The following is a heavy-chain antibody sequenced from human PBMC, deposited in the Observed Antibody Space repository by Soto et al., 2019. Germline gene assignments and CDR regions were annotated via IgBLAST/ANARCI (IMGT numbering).Heavy chain of an antibody. CDR1: GFTFSSYG. V-gene: IGHV3-33*01. CDR2: IWYDGSNK. J-gene: IGHJ4*02. Sequence: GGSLRLSCAASGFTFSSYGMHWVRQAPGKGLEWVAVIWYDGSNKYYADSVKGRFTISRDNSKNTLYLQMNSLRAEDTAVYYCARDLRKYYSNYFDYWGQGTLVTVSS. D-gene: IGHD4-4*01. CDR3: ARDLRKYYSNYFDY.